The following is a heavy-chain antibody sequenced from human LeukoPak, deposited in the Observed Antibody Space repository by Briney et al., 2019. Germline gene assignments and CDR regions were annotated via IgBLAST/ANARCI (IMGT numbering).Heavy chain of an antibody. CDR3: ATRARSGWYLEGDY. Sequence: AASVKVSCKVSGYTLTELSMHWVRQAPGKGLEWMGGFDPEDGETIYAQKFQGRVTMTEDTSTDTAYMELSSLRSEDTAVYYCATRARSGWYLEGDYWGQGTLVTVSS. J-gene: IGHJ4*02. V-gene: IGHV1-24*01. D-gene: IGHD6-19*01. CDR2: FDPEDGET. CDR1: GYTLTELS.